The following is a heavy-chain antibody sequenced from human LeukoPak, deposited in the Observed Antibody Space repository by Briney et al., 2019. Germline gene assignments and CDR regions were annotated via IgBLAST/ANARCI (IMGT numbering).Heavy chain of an antibody. CDR1: GYTFTSYA. CDR2: INAGNGNT. V-gene: IGHV1-3*01. J-gene: IGHJ4*02. CDR3: ARESDSGEFDY. D-gene: IGHD2-15*01. Sequence: ASVKVSCKASGYTFTSYAMHWVRQAPGQRLEWMGWINAGNGNTKYSQKFQGRVTITRDTSAGTAYMELSSLRSEDTALYYCARESDSGEFDYWGQGTLVTVSS.